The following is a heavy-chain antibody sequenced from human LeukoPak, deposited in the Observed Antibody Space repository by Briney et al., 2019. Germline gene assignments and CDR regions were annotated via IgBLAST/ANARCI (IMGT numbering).Heavy chain of an antibody. CDR3: AREAWADKFRSGYYYMDV. J-gene: IGHJ6*03. CDR1: GFTVSSIY. Sequence: GGSLRLSCAASGFTVSSIYMSWVRQAPGKGLEWVSVIYSGGSTYYADSVKGRFTISRDNSKNTLYLQMNSLRAEDTAVYYCAREAWADKFRSGYYYMDVWGKGTTVTVSS. CDR2: IYSGGST. D-gene: IGHD2-15*01. V-gene: IGHV3-53*01.